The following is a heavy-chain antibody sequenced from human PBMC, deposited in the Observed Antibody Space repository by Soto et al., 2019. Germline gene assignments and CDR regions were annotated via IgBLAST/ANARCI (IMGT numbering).Heavy chain of an antibody. J-gene: IGHJ4*02. Sequence: QITLKESGPTLVRPTQTLTLTCTFSGFSLSTSGLGVGWIRHPPGKALEWLALIYWTDDKRYSPSLKARLTITKDTSTNQVVLTMTNMDTVDTATYYCAHRPSGWYLFDYWGQGTLVTVSS. V-gene: IGHV2-5*01. CDR2: IYWTDDK. CDR3: AHRPSGWYLFDY. D-gene: IGHD6-19*01. CDR1: GFSLSTSGLG.